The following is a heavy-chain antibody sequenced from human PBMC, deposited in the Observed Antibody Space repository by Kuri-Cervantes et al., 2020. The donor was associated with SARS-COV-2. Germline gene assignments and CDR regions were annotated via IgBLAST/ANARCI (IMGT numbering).Heavy chain of an antibody. V-gene: IGHV3-30-3*02. J-gene: IGHJ6*02. CDR3: AKLAGSNYFYYYGMDV. Sequence: GGSLRLSCAASGFTFSSYAMHWVRQAPGKGLEWVAVISYDGSNKYYADSVKGRFTISRDNSKNTLYLQMNSLRAEDTAVYYCAKLAGSNYFYYYGMDVWGQGTTVTVSS. D-gene: IGHD4-11*01. CDR1: GFTFSSYA. CDR2: ISYDGSNK.